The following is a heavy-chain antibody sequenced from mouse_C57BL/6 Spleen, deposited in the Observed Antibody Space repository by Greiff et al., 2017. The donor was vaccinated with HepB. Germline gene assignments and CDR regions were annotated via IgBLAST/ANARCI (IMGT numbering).Heavy chain of an antibody. Sequence: VQRVESGAELVKPGASVKISCKASGYAFSSYWMNWVKQRPGKGLEWIGQIYPGDGDTNYNGKFKGKATLTADKSSSTAYMQLSSLTSEDSAVYFCAELGRGYFDYWGQGTTLTVSS. V-gene: IGHV1-80*01. D-gene: IGHD4-1*01. CDR3: AELGRGYFDY. CDR1: GYAFSSYW. CDR2: IYPGDGDT. J-gene: IGHJ2*01.